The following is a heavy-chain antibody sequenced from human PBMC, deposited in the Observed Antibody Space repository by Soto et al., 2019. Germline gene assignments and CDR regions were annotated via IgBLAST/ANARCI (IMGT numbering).Heavy chain of an antibody. CDR1: NGSISGGDHY. CDR2: IKYSGST. CDR3: ARGRGHGYGIDY. Sequence: QVQLQESGPGLVKPSQTLSPTCSVSNGSISGGDHYWSWIRQPPGKGLEWIGHIKYSGSTYYNPSLTSRVTMSVDTSKNQFSVNLSSVTGADTAFYYCARGRGHGYGIDYWGQGVLVSVSS. D-gene: IGHD5-18*01. J-gene: IGHJ4*02. V-gene: IGHV4-30-4*01.